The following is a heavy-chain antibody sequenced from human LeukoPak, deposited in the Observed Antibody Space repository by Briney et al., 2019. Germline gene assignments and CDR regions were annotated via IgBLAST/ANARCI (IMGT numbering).Heavy chain of an antibody. D-gene: IGHD1-14*01. Sequence: RGESLKISCKVSGYTFTHNWIGWVRQKPGRGLEWLGVIFPAVSNTAYNSSFRGQVTISVDKSIDTAYLQWGSLKASDSAIYYCARHRATGTWSDFDYWGQGTVVTVSS. V-gene: IGHV5-51*01. CDR3: ARHRATGTWSDFDY. J-gene: IGHJ4*02. CDR2: IFPAVSNT. CDR1: GYTFTHNW.